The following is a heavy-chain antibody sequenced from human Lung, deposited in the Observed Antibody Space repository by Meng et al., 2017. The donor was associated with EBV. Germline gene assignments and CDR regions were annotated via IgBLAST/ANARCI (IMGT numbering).Heavy chain of an antibody. D-gene: IGHD1-1*01. CDR1: GYIFSSYS. CDR3: ARDPPDTGWFDP. CDR2: FNVGSGHI. V-gene: IGHV1-3*01. J-gene: IGHJ5*02. Sequence: QAQLVQSGAEVKEPGASVKVSCKASGYIFSSYSIQWLRQVPGQGPEWMGWFNVGSGHIRYSQNFHGRVTFTIDTSANTAYMELTSLRSEDTAVYYCARDPPDTGWFDPWGQGTLVTVSS.